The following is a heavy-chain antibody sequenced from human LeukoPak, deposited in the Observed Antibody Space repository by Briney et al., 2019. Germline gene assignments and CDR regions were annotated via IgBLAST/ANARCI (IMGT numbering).Heavy chain of an antibody. D-gene: IGHD2-2*01. Sequence: AGGSLRLSCAASGFTFSSYSMNWVRQAPGKGLEWVSSISSSSSYICYADSVKGRFTISRDNAKNSLYLQMNSLRAEDTAVYYCARGGTYCSSTSCYSPSDYWGQGTLVTVSS. CDR3: ARGGTYCSSTSCYSPSDY. CDR1: GFTFSSYS. CDR2: ISSSSSYI. V-gene: IGHV3-21*01. J-gene: IGHJ4*02.